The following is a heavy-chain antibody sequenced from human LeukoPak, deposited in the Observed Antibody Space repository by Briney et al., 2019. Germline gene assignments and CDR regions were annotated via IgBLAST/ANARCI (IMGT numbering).Heavy chain of an antibody. D-gene: IGHD5-18*01. J-gene: IGHJ4*02. CDR1: GFTFDDYG. V-gene: IGHV3-20*04. Sequence: PGGSLRLSCAASGFTFDDYGMSWVRQAPGKGLEWVSGINWNGGSTGYADSVKGRFTISRDNAKNSLYLQMNSLRAEDTALYYCARARIPLQLWTHDLDYWGQGTLVTVSS. CDR2: INWNGGST. CDR3: ARARIPLQLWTHDLDY.